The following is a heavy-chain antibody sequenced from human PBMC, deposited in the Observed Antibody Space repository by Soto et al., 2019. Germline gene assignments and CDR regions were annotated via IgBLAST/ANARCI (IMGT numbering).Heavy chain of an antibody. CDR1: GGTFSSYA. J-gene: IGHJ6*02. D-gene: IGHD4-17*01. CDR3: ATADGRLRQLHYYYYYGMDV. CDR2: IIPIFGTA. V-gene: IGHV1-69*13. Sequence: ASVKVSCKASGGTFSSYAISWVRQAPGQGLEWMGGIIPIFGTANYAQKFQGRVTITADESTSTAYMELSSLRSEDTAVYYCATADGRLRQLHYYYYYGMDVWGQGTTVTVSS.